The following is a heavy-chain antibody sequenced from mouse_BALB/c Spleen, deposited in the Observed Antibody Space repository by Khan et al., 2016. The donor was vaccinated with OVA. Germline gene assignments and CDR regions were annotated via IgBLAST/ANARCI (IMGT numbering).Heavy chain of an antibody. CDR1: GFNIKDYY. D-gene: IGHD2-3*01. V-gene: IGHV14-1*02. CDR3: ASDVYSPWFAH. CDR2: IDPENGNT. J-gene: IGHJ3*01. Sequence: EVQLQESGAELVRPGALVNLSCKASGFNIKDYYMHWVKQRPEQGLEWIGWIDPENGNTIYDPKFKGKASITSETSSNTAYLQLSSLTSEEKAVYYGASDVYSPWFAHWGQGTLLTVSA.